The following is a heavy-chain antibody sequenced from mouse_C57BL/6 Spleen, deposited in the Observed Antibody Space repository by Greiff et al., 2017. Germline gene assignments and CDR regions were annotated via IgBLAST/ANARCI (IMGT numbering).Heavy chain of an antibody. CDR3: ARELSPYAMDY. J-gene: IGHJ4*01. V-gene: IGHV1-52*01. Sequence: VQLQQPGAELVRPGYSVKLSCKASGYTFTSYWMHWVKQRPIQGLEWIGNIDPSDSETHYNQKFKDKATLTVYKSSSTAYMQLSSLTSEDSAVYYCARELSPYAMDYWGQGTSVTVSS. D-gene: IGHD1-1*01. CDR2: IDPSDSET. CDR1: GYTFTSYW.